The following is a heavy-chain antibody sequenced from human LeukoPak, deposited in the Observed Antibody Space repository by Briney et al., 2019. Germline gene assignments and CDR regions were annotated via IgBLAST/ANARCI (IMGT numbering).Heavy chain of an antibody. Sequence: ASVKVSCKASGYTFIGYYIHWVRQATGQGLEWMGRINTNSGGANYAQRFQGRVTMTRDTSISTAYMELSRLRSDDTAVYYCARGLDTYYFDSSGYYHGDYWGQGTLVTVSS. V-gene: IGHV1-2*06. J-gene: IGHJ4*02. CDR3: ARGLDTYYFDSSGYYHGDY. CDR1: GYTFIGYY. D-gene: IGHD3-22*01. CDR2: INTNSGGA.